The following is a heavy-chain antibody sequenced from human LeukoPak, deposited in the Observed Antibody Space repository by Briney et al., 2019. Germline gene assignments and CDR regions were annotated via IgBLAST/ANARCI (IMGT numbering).Heavy chain of an antibody. J-gene: IGHJ5*02. D-gene: IGHD2-2*01. CDR3: ARRLTQYDCFDP. CDR1: GGSISSSSYY. CDR2: IYYSGST. Sequence: SETLSLTCTVSGGSISSSSYYWGWIRQPPGKGLEWIGSIYYSGSTYYNPSLKSRVTISVDTSKNQFSLKLSSVTPEDTAVYYCARRLTQYDCFDPWGQGILVTVSS. V-gene: IGHV4-39*01.